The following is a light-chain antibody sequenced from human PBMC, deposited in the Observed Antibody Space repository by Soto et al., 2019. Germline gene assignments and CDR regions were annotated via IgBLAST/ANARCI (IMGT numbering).Light chain of an antibody. CDR2: GAS. Sequence: EVVMTQSPATLSVSPGERATLSCRASQSVSSNLAWYQQKSAQAPRLLIYGASTRVTGIPARFSGSGSGTEFTLTISSLQSEDFAVYYCQQYNNWPSITFGQGTRLEIK. CDR1: QSVSSN. V-gene: IGKV3-15*01. CDR3: QQYNNWPSIT. J-gene: IGKJ5*01.